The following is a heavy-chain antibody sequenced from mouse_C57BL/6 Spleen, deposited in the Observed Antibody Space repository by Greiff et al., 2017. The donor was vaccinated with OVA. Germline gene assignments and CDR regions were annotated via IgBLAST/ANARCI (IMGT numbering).Heavy chain of an antibody. CDR2: ISYDGSN. J-gene: IGHJ2*01. CDR1: GYSITSGYY. D-gene: IGHD1-1*01. V-gene: IGHV3-6*01. Sequence: EVQVVESGPGLVKPSQSLSLTCSVTGYSITSGYYWNWIRQFPGNKLEWMGYISYDGSNNYNPSLKNRISITRDTSKNQFFLKLNSVTTEDTATYYCARGGTTVVDFDYWGQGTTLTVSS. CDR3: ARGGTTVVDFDY.